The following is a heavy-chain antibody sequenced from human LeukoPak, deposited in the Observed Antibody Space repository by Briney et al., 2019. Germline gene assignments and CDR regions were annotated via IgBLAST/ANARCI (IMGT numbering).Heavy chain of an antibody. CDR1: GFTVSSNY. CDR2: IYSGGST. CDR3: AKYVSGSPYYFDY. V-gene: IGHV3-66*01. J-gene: IGHJ4*02. D-gene: IGHD3-10*01. Sequence: GRSLRLSCAASGFTVSSNYMSWVRQAPGKGLEWVSVIYSGGSTYYADSVKGRFTISRDNSKNTLYLQMNSLRAEDTAVYYCAKYVSGSPYYFDYWGQGTLVTVSS.